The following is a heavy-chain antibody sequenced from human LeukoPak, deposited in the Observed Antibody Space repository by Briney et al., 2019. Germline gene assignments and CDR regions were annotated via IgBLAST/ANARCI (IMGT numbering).Heavy chain of an antibody. D-gene: IGHD3-10*01. CDR3: ARDWDYYGSGSYLAY. CDR2: ISSSGSTI. J-gene: IGHJ4*02. V-gene: IGHV3-11*01. Sequence: PGGSLRLSCAASGFTFSDYYMSWIRQAPGKGLEWVSYISSSGSTIYYADSGKGRFTISRDNAKNSLYLQMNSLRAEDTAVYYCARDWDYYGSGSYLAYWGQGTLVTVSS. CDR1: GFTFSDYY.